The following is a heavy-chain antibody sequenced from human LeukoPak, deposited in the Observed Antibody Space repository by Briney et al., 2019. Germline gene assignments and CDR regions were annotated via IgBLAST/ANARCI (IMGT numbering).Heavy chain of an antibody. CDR3: ARDISAMIANDY. V-gene: IGHV1-58*01. CDR2: IVVGSGNT. CDR1: GFTFTSSA. J-gene: IGHJ4*02. D-gene: IGHD2-21*01. Sequence: GASVKVSCKASGFTFTSSAVQWVRQARGQRLEWIGWIVVGSGNTNYAQKFQERVTITRDMSTSTAYMELSSLRSEDTAVYYCARDISAMIANDYWGQGTLVTVSS.